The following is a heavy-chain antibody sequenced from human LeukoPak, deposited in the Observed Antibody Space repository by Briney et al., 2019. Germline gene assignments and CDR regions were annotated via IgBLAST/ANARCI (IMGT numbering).Heavy chain of an antibody. V-gene: IGHV1-69*04. J-gene: IGHJ4*02. CDR3: ARSDLGYCSGGSCYPLPD. CDR2: IIPILGIA. CDR1: GGTFSSYA. Sequence: SVKVSCKASGGTFSSYAISWVRQAPGQGLEWMGRIIPILGIANYAQKFQGRVTITADKSASTAYMELSSLRSEDTAVYYCARSDLGYCSGGSCYPLPDWGQGTLVTVSS. D-gene: IGHD2-15*01.